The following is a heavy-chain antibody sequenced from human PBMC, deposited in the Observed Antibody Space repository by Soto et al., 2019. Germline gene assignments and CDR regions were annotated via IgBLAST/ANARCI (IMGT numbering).Heavy chain of an antibody. CDR1: GGTFSSYP. CDR3: ARVGHVTNYGMAV. D-gene: IGHD1-26*01. Sequence: QVQLVQSGAEVKKPGSSVKVSCKASGGTFSSYPLNWVRQAPGQGLEWMGRIIPFFGTSNYAQKFQGSVTSTAYESTSTVYMDLRSLRSEDTAVYYCARVGHVTNYGMAVWGQGTTVTVSS. J-gene: IGHJ6*02. V-gene: IGHV1-69*18. CDR2: IIPFFGTS.